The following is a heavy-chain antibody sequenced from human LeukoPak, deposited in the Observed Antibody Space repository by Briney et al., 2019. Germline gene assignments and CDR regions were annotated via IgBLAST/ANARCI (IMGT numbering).Heavy chain of an antibody. J-gene: IGHJ6*04. Sequence: SETLSLTCTVSGGSISSSSYYWGWIRQPPGKGLEWIGNIYYSGSTYYNPSLESRVTMSLDTSKNQFSLKLSSVTAADTAVYYCAELGITMIGGVWGKGTTVTISS. CDR2: IYYSGST. V-gene: IGHV4-39*07. CDR1: GGSISSSSYY. D-gene: IGHD3-10*02. CDR3: AELGITMIGGV.